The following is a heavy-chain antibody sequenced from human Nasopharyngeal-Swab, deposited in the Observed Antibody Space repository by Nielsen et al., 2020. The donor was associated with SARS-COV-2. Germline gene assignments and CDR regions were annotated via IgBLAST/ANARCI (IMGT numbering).Heavy chain of an antibody. CDR3: ARDGAYCGGDCPAGYFDL. Sequence: ASVKVSCKASGYTFIDYYLHWVRQAPGQGLEWMGRINPNSGGANYAQKFQGRVTMTRDTSISTAYMELSSLRSDDTAVYYCARDGAYCGGDCPAGYFDLWGRGTLVTVSS. CDR2: INPNSGGA. CDR1: GYTFIDYY. J-gene: IGHJ2*01. D-gene: IGHD2-21*02. V-gene: IGHV1-2*06.